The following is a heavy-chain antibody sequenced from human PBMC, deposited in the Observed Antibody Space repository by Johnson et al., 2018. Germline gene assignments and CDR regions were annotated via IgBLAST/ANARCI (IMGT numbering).Heavy chain of an antibody. D-gene: IGHD3-22*01. CDR2: INHSGST. J-gene: IGHJ3*02. Sequence: QVQLQESGPGLVKXSETLSLNCTVSGGSISSYYWSWIRQPPGKGLEWIGEINHSGSTNYNPSLKSRVTISVDTSKNQFSLKLSSVTAADTAVYYCARGVSGYDAFDIWGQGTMVTVSS. V-gene: IGHV4-59*12. CDR3: ARGVSGYDAFDI. CDR1: GGSISSYY.